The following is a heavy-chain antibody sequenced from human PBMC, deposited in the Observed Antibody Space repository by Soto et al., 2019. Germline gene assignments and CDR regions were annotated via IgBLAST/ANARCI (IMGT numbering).Heavy chain of an antibody. Sequence: GSIYYNPSLRSRVTMSVDTSKNQVSLELPSVTVADTAVYYCVRGADRYKCGFWGQGTLVTVSS. J-gene: IGHJ4*02. D-gene: IGHD2-21*02. CDR2: GSI. CDR3: VRGADRYKCGF. V-gene: IGHV4-31*02.